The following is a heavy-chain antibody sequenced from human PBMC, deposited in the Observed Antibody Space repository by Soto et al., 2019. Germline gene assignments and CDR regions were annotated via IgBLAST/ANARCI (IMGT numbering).Heavy chain of an antibody. V-gene: IGHV1-69*13. J-gene: IGHJ6*02. CDR3: GSVGHSIITYCLFYYYHYGMDV. D-gene: IGHD3-22*01. Sequence: VASVKVTCKTSGGNFSSHAISWVRQAPGRGLEWMGGIIPIFGSINYAQNFRARVTITADEYISTAYMELSSLTSSYMALYYRGSVGHSIITYCLFYYYHYGMDVWGQGTTVTVSS. CDR2: IIPIFGSI. CDR1: GGNFSSHA.